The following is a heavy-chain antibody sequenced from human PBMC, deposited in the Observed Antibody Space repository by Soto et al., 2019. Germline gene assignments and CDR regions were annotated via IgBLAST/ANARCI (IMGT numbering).Heavy chain of an antibody. CDR3: ARQSKVVVVAAAPRSYGMDV. V-gene: IGHV5-51*01. J-gene: IGHJ6*02. CDR2: IYPGDSDT. Sequence: PGESLKISCKGSGYSFTSYWIGWVRQMPGKGLEWMGIIYPGDSDTRYSPSFQAQVTISDDKSISTAYLQWSSLKASDTAMYYCARQSKVVVVAAAPRSYGMDVWGQGTTVTVSS. CDR1: GYSFTSYW. D-gene: IGHD2-15*01.